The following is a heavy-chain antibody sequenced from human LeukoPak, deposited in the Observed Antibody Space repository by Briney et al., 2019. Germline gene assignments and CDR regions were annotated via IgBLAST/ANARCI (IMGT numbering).Heavy chain of an antibody. CDR2: ISWNSGSI. V-gene: IGHV3-9*01. D-gene: IGHD3-10*01. CDR1: GFTFDDYA. Sequence: GGSLRLSCAASGFTFDDYAMHWVRQAPGKGLEWVSGISWNSGSIGYADSVKGRFTISRDNAKNSLYLQMNSLRAEDTALYYCARVRVGAYDFEYWGQGTLVTVSS. J-gene: IGHJ4*02. CDR3: ARVRVGAYDFEY.